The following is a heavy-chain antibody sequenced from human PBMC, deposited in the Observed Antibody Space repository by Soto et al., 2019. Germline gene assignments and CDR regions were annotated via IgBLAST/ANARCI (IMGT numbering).Heavy chain of an antibody. CDR1: GDSITNDRW. CDR2: IYHSGRT. CDR3: TANGYHSLDY. D-gene: IGHD5-12*01. Sequence: QVQLQESGPGLVKPSGTLSLTCSVSGDSITNDRWWSWVRQSPGKGLEWIGEIYHSGRTNYNPSLXXRVIISVDKSKNNFSLTLSSVTAADTAVYYCTANGYHSLDYWGQGSLVTVSS. J-gene: IGHJ4*02. V-gene: IGHV4-4*02.